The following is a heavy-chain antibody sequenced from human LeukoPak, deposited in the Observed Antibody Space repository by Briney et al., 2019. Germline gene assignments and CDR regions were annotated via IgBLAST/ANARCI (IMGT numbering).Heavy chain of an antibody. CDR2: INAGNGNT. D-gene: IGHD5-18*01. J-gene: IGHJ4*02. CDR1: GYTFTSYA. V-gene: IGHV1-3*01. Sequence: ASVKVPCKASGYTFTSYAMHWVRQAPGQRLEWMGWINAGNGNTKYSQKFQGRVTITRDTSASTAYMELSSLRSEDTAVYYCASHLDTAMVTYFDYWGQGTLVTVSS. CDR3: ASHLDTAMVTYFDY.